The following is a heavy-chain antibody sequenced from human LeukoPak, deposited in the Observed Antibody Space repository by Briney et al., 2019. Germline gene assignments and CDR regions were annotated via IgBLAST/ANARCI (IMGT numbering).Heavy chain of an antibody. CDR3: ARERKVGATDFDY. CDR2: IKPDGSEK. J-gene: IGHJ4*02. Sequence: GGSLRLSCAASAFTFDNYWMSWVRQAPGKGLEWVANIKPDGSEKRYVDSVEGRFTISRDNTKNSVYLQMNSLRAEDTAVYYCARERKVGATDFDYWGQGTLVTVSS. D-gene: IGHD1-26*01. CDR1: AFTFDNYW. V-gene: IGHV3-7*01.